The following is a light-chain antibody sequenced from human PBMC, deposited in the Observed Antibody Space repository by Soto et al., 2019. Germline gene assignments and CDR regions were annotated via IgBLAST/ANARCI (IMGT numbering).Light chain of an antibody. Sequence: IQRTQSPASLSASVEDRVIIICRASQSISSYLNWYHEQPGKAPNLXIYAASSLQSGVPSRFSGSGSGTDFTLTIGSPQPEDFATYYCQQSYSNTLTFGQGTQVDIK. V-gene: IGKV1-39*01. CDR2: AAS. CDR1: QSISSY. CDR3: QQSYSNTLT. J-gene: IGKJ1*01.